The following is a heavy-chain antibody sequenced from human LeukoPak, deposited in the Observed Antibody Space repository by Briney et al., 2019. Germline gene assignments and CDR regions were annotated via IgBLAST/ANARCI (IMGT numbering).Heavy chain of an antibody. D-gene: IGHD6-13*01. J-gene: IGHJ4*02. Sequence: PGGSLRLSCAASGFPLSSYNMNWVRQAPGKGLEWVSSITTISSYIYYADSVKGRFTISRDNAKNSLYLQMNSLRAEDTAVYYCARGSSSLDYWGQGTLVTVSS. V-gene: IGHV3-21*01. CDR3: ARGSSSLDY. CDR1: GFPLSSYN. CDR2: ITTISSYI.